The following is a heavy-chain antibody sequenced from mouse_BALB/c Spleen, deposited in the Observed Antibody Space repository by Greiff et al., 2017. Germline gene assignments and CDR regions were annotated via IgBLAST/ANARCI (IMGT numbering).Heavy chain of an antibody. CDR2: ISYSGST. Sequence: VQLKESGPSLVKPSQTLSLTCSVTGDSITSGYWNWIRKFPGNKLEYMGYISYSGSTYYNPSLKSRISITRDTSKNQYYLQLNSVTTEDTATYYCARLSSGYVGYYAMDYWGQGTSVTVSS. CDR3: ARLSSGYVGYYAMDY. D-gene: IGHD3-1*01. CDR1: GDSITSGY. V-gene: IGHV3-8*02. J-gene: IGHJ4*01.